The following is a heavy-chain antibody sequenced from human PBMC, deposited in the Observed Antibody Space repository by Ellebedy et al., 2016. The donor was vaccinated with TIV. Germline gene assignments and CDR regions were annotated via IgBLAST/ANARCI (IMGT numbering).Heavy chain of an antibody. V-gene: IGHV4-4*08. CDR1: GASVNSYY. CDR3: AKRTHSGSNSGFDS. J-gene: IGHJ4*02. D-gene: IGHD1-26*01. CDR2: IYHSGST. Sequence: MPSETLSLTCTVSGASVNSYYWSWIRQPPGKGLEWIGYIYHSGSTSSHPSLKSRVTISLDTSKNQLSLNLSSVTAADTGVYYCAKRTHSGSNSGFDSWGRGALVTVSS.